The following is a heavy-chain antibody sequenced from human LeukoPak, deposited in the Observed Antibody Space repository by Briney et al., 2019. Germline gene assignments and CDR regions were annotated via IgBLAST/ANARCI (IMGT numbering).Heavy chain of an antibody. D-gene: IGHD1-26*01. J-gene: IGHJ3*02. CDR1: GFTFSSYA. V-gene: IGHV3-21*01. Sequence: GRSLRLSCAASGFTFSSYAMHWVRQAPGKGLEWVSSISSSSSYIYYADSVKGRFTISRDNAKNSLYLQMNSLRAEDTAVYYCARSYSGSPDAFDIWGQGTMVTVSS. CDR3: ARSYSGSPDAFDI. CDR2: ISSSSSYI.